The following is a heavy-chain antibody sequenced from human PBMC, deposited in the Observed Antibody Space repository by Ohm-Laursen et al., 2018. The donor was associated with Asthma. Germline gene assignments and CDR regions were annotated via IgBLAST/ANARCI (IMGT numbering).Heavy chain of an antibody. D-gene: IGHD5-24*01. CDR3: ARGHGYNLY. CDR2: IYSTGST. V-gene: IGHV4-61*08. Sequence: GTLSLTCAVSRGSITSGGYSWGWIRQPPGKGPEWIGYIYSTGSTNYNPSLESRVTISIDTSTNQFSLKLSSVTAADTAVYYCARGHGYNLYWGQGTLVTVSS. CDR1: RGSITSGGYS. J-gene: IGHJ4*02.